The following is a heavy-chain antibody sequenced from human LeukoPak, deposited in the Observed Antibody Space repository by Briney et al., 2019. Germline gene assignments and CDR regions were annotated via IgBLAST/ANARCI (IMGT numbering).Heavy chain of an antibody. D-gene: IGHD3-3*02. CDR2: ISGSGGST. Sequence: QSGGSLTLSCAASGFTFSSYAMSWVRQAPGKGLEWVSAISGSGGSTYYADSVKGRFTISRDNSKNTLYLQMNSLRAEDTAVYYCAKGEAFLEWLLLRYWGQGTLVTVSS. CDR3: AKGEAFLEWLLLRY. J-gene: IGHJ4*02. CDR1: GFTFSSYA. V-gene: IGHV3-23*01.